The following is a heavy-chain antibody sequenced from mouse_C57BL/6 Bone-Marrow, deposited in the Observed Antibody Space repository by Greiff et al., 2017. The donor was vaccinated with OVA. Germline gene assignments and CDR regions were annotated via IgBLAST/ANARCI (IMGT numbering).Heavy chain of an antibody. Sequence: GGGLVQPKGSLKLSCAASGFTFNTYAMHWVRQAPGTGLDWVARIRSKSSNYATYYAYSVKDRSTISRDDSQSLLYLQMNNLKTEDTAMYYCVRGSGYYFDYWGQGTTLTVSS. J-gene: IGHJ2*01. CDR2: IRSKSSNYAT. CDR1: GFTFNTYA. D-gene: IGHD3-1*01. V-gene: IGHV10-3*01. CDR3: VRGSGYYFDY.